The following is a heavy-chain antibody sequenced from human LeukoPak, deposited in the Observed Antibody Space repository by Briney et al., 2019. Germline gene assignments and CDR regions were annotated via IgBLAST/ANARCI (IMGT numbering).Heavy chain of an antibody. D-gene: IGHD3-22*01. Sequence: SETLSLTCTVSGDSISSSSSYWGWIRQPPGKGLEWTGSIYYSGSTYYNTSLKSRVTISVDTSKNQFSLNLNSVTAADTAVYFCARHSWWGVIVVANREDNWFDPWGQGTLVTVSS. V-gene: IGHV4-39*01. CDR2: IYYSGST. CDR3: ARHSWWGVIVVANREDNWFDP. CDR1: GDSISSSSSY. J-gene: IGHJ5*02.